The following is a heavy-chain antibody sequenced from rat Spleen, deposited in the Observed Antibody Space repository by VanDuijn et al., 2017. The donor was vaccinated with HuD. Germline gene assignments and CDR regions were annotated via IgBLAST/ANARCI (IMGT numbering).Heavy chain of an antibody. CDR1: GFTFSSYW. D-gene: IGHD1-2*01. CDR3: TTSNYYSSYIYLDA. Sequence: EVQLVESGGGLVQPGGSLKLSCVASGFTFSSYWMYWIRQAPGKGLEWVSSINTDGGRTYYRDSVKGRFTISRDNAKNTLYLQMDSLRSEDTATYYCTTSNYYSSYIYLDAWGQGASVTVSS. V-gene: IGHV5-58*01. CDR2: INTDGGRT. J-gene: IGHJ4*01.